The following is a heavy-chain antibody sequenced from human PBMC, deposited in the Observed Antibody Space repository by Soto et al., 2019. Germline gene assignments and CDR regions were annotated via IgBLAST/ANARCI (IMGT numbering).Heavy chain of an antibody. CDR3: SRNTKD. CDR1: GGSVSSTDYY. V-gene: IGHV4-61*08. Sequence: QVQLQESGPGLVKPSETLSLTCTVSGGSVSSTDYYWSWIRQPPGKGLEFIGYMYYSGSTNYNPSPKSRVTQSVDTAKNPFSLDVSSGTAAGTAVYYWSRNTKDRGQGTLVTVSP. J-gene: IGHJ4*02. D-gene: IGHD2-2*01. CDR2: MYYSGST.